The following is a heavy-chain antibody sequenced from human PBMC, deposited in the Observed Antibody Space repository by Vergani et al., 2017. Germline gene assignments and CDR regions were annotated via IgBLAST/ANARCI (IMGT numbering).Heavy chain of an antibody. Sequence: VQLVESGGGLVKPGGSLRLSCAASGITFWKFGMHWVRQGPGKGLEWVSGISWNSGAVDYVDSVKGRFTISRDNAKKSLFLQMNGLRAEDTAVYYCARGVSLDYWGQGTLVTVSS. CDR3: ARGVSLDY. J-gene: IGHJ4*02. CDR2: ISWNSGAV. CDR1: GITFWKFG. V-gene: IGHV3-9*01.